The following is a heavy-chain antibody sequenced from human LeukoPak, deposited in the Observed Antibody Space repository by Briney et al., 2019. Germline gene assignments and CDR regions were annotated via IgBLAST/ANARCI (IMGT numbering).Heavy chain of an antibody. CDR3: ARVKEEWLNFDAFDI. V-gene: IGHV1-2*02. D-gene: IGHD6-19*01. CDR2: INPNSGAA. Sequence: WASVTVSCKASGYTFSGYYMHWVRQAPGQGLEWMGWINPNSGAAHYPQKFQGRVTMTRDTSISTSYMELSSLRSDDTAVYYCARVKEEWLNFDAFDIWGQGTKVTVSS. CDR1: GYTFSGYY. J-gene: IGHJ3*02.